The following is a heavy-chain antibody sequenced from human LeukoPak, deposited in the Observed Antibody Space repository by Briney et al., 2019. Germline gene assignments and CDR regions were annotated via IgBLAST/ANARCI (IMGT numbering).Heavy chain of an antibody. J-gene: IGHJ4*02. CDR3: ARGSTHYDVLTGYHYYFDY. CDR2: INWNGDNT. Sequence: GGSLRLSCAASGLTFDDYGMSWVRQAPGKGLEWVSGINWNGDNTNYADSLKGRFTISRDNAKNSLYLQMNSLRAEDTALYYCARGSTHYDVLTGYHYYFDYWGQGTLVTVSS. V-gene: IGHV3-20*04. D-gene: IGHD3-9*01. CDR1: GLTFDDYG.